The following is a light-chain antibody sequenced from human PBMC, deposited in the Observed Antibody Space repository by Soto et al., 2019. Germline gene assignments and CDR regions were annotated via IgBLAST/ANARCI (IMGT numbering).Light chain of an antibody. CDR2: KAS. Sequence: DIQMTQSPSTLSASVGDRVTITCRASQSISNWLAWYQQKPGKAPKLLIYKASSLESGVPSRFSGSGSGTEFTLTISSLQPDDFATYSCQQYNSYPYTFGQGTKLEIK. J-gene: IGKJ2*01. CDR3: QQYNSYPYT. CDR1: QSISNW. V-gene: IGKV1-5*03.